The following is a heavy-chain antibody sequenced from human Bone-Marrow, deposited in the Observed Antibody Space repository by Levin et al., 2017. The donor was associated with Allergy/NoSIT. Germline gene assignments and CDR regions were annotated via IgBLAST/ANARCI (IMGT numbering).Heavy chain of an antibody. V-gene: IGHV4-61*01. D-gene: IGHD6-19*01. J-gene: IGHJ6*02. CDR3: ARDPGQIAVAGSFYYYYAMDV. CDR1: GVSVSSASYY. CDR2: IYYSGST. Sequence: NSSETLSLTCTVSGVSVSSASYYWSWIRQPPGKGLEWIGYIYYSGSTSYNPSLKSRLTISLDTSKNQFSLKLSSVTAADTAVYYCARDPGQIAVAGSFYYYYAMDVWGQGTTVTVSS.